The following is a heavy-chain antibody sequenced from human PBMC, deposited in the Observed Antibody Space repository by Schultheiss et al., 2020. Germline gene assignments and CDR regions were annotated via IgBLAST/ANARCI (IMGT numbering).Heavy chain of an antibody. Sequence: ASVNVSCKASGYTYTSNGISWLRQASGQGHEWMVWINTYNGNTKHAQKLQGRVTMTTDTSTTTAYMELRILSSDDTGVYYSARASTIVRATVGNGDQGTLITVFS. D-gene: IGHD1-26*01. CDR1: GYTYTSNG. CDR2: INTYNGNT. V-gene: IGHV1-18*04. CDR3: ARASTIVRATVGN. J-gene: IGHJ4*02.